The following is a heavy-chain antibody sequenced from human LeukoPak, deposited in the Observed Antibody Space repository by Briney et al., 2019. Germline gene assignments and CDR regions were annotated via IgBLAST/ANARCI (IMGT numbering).Heavy chain of an antibody. D-gene: IGHD6-13*01. CDR2: IYHSGST. CDR1: GYSISSGYY. J-gene: IGHJ4*02. V-gene: IGHV4-38-2*02. Sequence: SETLSLTCTVSGYSISSGYYWGWIRQPPGKGLEWIGSIYHSGSTYYNPSLKSRVTISVDTSKNQFSLKLSSVTAADTAVYYCVGVPAYSSSWYGYWGQGTLVTVSS. CDR3: VGVPAYSSSWYGY.